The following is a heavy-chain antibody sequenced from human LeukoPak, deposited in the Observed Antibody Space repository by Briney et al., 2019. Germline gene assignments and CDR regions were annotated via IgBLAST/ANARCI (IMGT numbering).Heavy chain of an antibody. CDR3: AKDLFGLRYFDWTDNDAFDI. J-gene: IGHJ3*02. D-gene: IGHD3-9*01. Sequence: GGSLRLSCAASGFTFSSYAMSWVRQAPGKGLEWVSAISGSGGSTYYADSVKGRFTISRDNSKNTLYLQMNSLRAEDTAVYYCAKDLFGLRYFDWTDNDAFDIWDQGTMVTVSS. CDR1: GFTFSSYA. CDR2: ISGSGGST. V-gene: IGHV3-23*01.